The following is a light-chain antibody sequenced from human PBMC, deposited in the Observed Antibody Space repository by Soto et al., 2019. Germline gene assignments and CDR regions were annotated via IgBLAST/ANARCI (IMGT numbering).Light chain of an antibody. V-gene: IGKV1-5*01. CDR2: DAS. J-gene: IGKJ2*01. CDR1: QSISNW. Sequence: DIPMTQSPSTLSASVGDRVTITCRTSQSISNWLAWYQQKRGKATKLLVSDASSLESEIPSRFSGSGSGTESTLTIRSLQTHEFATYYSQEYDSYSYTFGQGTKLEIK. CDR3: QEYDSYSYT.